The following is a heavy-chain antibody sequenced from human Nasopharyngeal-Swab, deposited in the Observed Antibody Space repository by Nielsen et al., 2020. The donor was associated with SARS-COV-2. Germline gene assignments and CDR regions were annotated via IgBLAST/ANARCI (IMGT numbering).Heavy chain of an antibody. J-gene: IGHJ3*02. Sequence: GGSLRLSCAASGFTLRSYDVHWVRQTPGEGLECVSVIASSGATSYLDSVKGRFTVSRDNVKNSVYLQMNSLRAGDTAVYYCAREQLCIRGTRCLDAFDIWGQGTMVTVSS. CDR3: AREQLCIRGTRCLDAFDI. CDR1: GFTLRSYD. V-gene: IGHV3-13*01. D-gene: IGHD2-2*01. CDR2: IASSGAT.